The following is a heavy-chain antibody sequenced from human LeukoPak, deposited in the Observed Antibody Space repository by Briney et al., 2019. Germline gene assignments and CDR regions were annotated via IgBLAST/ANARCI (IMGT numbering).Heavy chain of an antibody. J-gene: IGHJ5*02. Sequence: ASVKVSCTASGYTFTGYYMHWVRQAPGQGLEWMGWINPNSGGTNYAQKFQGRVTMTRDTSISTAYMELSRLRSDDTAVYYCARDWGTGYSSSWYWFDPWGQGTLVTVSS. D-gene: IGHD6-13*01. CDR3: ARDWGTGYSSSWYWFDP. CDR2: INPNSGGT. CDR1: GYTFTGYY. V-gene: IGHV1-2*02.